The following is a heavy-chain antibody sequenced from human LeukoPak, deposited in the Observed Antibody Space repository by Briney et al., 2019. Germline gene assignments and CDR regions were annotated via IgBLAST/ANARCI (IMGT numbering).Heavy chain of an antibody. J-gene: IGHJ5*02. CDR3: ARFVTTYES. V-gene: IGHV3-7*01. D-gene: IGHD1-14*01. Sequence: GGSLRLSCAASGFTFSKSWMSWVRQAPGKGLEWVASIKDDGSEGYYVDSVKGRFTISRDNANNSLYLQMNSLRAEDTSVYYCARFVTTYESWGQGTLVTVFS. CDR2: IKDDGSEG. CDR1: GFTFSKSW.